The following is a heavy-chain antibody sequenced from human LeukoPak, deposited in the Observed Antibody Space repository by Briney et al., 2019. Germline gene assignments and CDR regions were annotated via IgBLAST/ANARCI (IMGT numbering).Heavy chain of an antibody. J-gene: IGHJ4*01. CDR1: GFTFSNYA. V-gene: IGHV3-23*01. CDR3: AKGIYSSGWSYFDY. D-gene: IGHD6-19*01. CDR2: LSGSGITT. Sequence: PGGSVRLSCAASGFTFSNYAMSWVRQAPGQGLEGVSTLSGSGITTYYAHSVKGRVTISRDNTKNTLYLQMNSVRAEDTAVYYCAKGIYSSGWSYFDYWGHGTLVTVSS.